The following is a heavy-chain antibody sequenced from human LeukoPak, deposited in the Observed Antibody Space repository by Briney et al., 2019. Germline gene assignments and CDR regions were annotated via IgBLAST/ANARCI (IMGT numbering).Heavy chain of an antibody. CDR1: GGTSSSYA. D-gene: IGHD2-8*01. V-gene: IGHV1-69*05. Sequence: ASVKVSCKASGGTSSSYAISWVRQAPGQGLEWMGGIIPIFGTANYAQKFQGRVTITTDESTSTAYMELSSLRSEDTAVYYCARDNGYWFDPWGQGTLVTVSS. CDR3: ARDNGYWFDP. CDR2: IIPIFGTA. J-gene: IGHJ5*02.